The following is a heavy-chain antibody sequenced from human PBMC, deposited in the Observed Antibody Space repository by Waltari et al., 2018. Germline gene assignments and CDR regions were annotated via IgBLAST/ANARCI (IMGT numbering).Heavy chain of an antibody. V-gene: IGHV3-30*18. Sequence: QVQLVESGGGVVQPWKSLRLPCAVSGFTFRSHGMTWVRQAPGKGLEWVAVIVYDGSQKYYADAVKGRFTISRDNSKSTMYLQMNSLRSDDTAVYFCAKDRLSDARGTYSFGTDVWGQGTTVTVS. J-gene: IGHJ6*02. CDR1: GFTFRSHG. D-gene: IGHD3-10*02. CDR3: AKDRLSDARGTYSFGTDV. CDR2: IVYDGSQK.